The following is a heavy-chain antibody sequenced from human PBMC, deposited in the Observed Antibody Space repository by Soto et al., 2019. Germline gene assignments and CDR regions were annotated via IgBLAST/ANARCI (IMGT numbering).Heavy chain of an antibody. D-gene: IGHD5-18*01. J-gene: IGHJ6*03. CDR3: ARTVMGVRGVDYYYYMDV. CDR2: INHSEIT. CDR1: GGSFSAYS. Sequence: QVQLQQWGAGLLKPSETLSLTCGVYGGSFSAYSWSWIRLPPGKGLEWMGEINHSEITNYNPSLKGRLTISVDTSRTQFSLKLSFVTAADTAVYYCARTVMGVRGVDYYYYMDVWGKGTTVTVSS. V-gene: IGHV4-34*01.